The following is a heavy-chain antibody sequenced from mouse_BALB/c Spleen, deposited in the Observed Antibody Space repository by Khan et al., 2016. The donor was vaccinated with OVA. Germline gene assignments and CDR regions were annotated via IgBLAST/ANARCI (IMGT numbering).Heavy chain of an antibody. J-gene: IGHJ2*01. CDR2: IYPGDGRS. Sequence: QVQLQQPGAELVKPGASVKLSCKASGYTFTNYWVHWVKQRPGQGLEWIGEIYPGDGRSTYNEKLKTKATLTVDRSSSTAYLQLSSLTSENSACYYCARNAYFGNYFDYWGQGTTLTVSS. V-gene: IGHV1S81*02. CDR3: ARNAYFGNYFDY. CDR1: GYTFTNYW. D-gene: IGHD2-10*01.